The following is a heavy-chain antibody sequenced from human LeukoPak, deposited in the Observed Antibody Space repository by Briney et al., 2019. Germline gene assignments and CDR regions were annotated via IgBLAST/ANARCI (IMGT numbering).Heavy chain of an antibody. D-gene: IGHD3-22*01. V-gene: IGHV3-30-3*01. Sequence: GGSLRLSCAASGFTFSSYAMSWVRQAPGKGLEWVAVISYDGSNKYYADSVKGRFTISRDNSKNTLYLQMNSLRAEDTAVYYCARDLIYDSSGYYTYYYYGMDVWGQGTTVTVSS. CDR3: ARDLIYDSSGYYTYYYYGMDV. J-gene: IGHJ6*02. CDR2: ISYDGSNK. CDR1: GFTFSSYA.